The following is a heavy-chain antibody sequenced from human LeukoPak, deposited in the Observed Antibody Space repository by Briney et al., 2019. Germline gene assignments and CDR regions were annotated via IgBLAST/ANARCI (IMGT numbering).Heavy chain of an antibody. V-gene: IGHV3-74*01. D-gene: IGHD6-19*01. CDR1: GFTFSSYW. Sequence: GGCLRLSCAASGFTFSSYWMHWVRQTPGKGLVWVYRINSDGSSTVSADSVKGRFTISRDNAMDTLYLQMNSLGAEAAAVYHCARVLSSPSDTNIAIHHWRQGSHVTVSS. J-gene: IGHJ5*02. CDR2: INSDGSST. CDR3: ARVLSSPSDTNIAIHH.